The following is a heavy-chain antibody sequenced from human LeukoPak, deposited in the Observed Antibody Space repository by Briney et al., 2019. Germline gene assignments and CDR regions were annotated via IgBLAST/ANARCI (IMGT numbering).Heavy chain of an antibody. V-gene: IGHV3-23*01. J-gene: IGHJ5*02. Sequence: GGSLRLSCAASGFTFSSYAMSWVRQAPGKGLEWVSAISGSGGSTYYADSVKGRFTISRDNSKNTLYLQMNSLRAEDTAVYYCVKDLPYSSSWGTRFDPWGQGTLVTVPS. D-gene: IGHD6-13*01. CDR1: GFTFSSYA. CDR3: VKDLPYSSSWGTRFDP. CDR2: ISGSGGST.